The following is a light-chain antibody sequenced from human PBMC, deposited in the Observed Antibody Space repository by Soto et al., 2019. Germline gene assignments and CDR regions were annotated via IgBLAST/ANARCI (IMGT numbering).Light chain of an antibody. V-gene: IGKV3-15*01. J-gene: IGKJ5*01. CDR1: QRIRNY. CDR3: QQYNDWPPIT. CDR2: YAS. Sequence: EVMMTQSPATLSVSPGERATLSCMASQRIRNYLAWYQHKPGQVPRLLIYYASTRATGIPARFSGSGSGTEFTLTISSLQSEDVAVYYCQQYNDWPPITFGQGTRLEIK.